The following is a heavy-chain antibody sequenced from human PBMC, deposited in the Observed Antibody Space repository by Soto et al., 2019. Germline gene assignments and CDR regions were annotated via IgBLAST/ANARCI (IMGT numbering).Heavy chain of an antibody. D-gene: IGHD6-13*01. Sequence: PSETLSLTCTVSGGSISSGDYYWSWIRQPPGKGLEWIGYIYYSGSTYYNPSLKSRVTISVDTSKNQFSLKLSSVTAADTAVYYCAREGIAAADAQYNWFDPWGQGTLVTSPQ. CDR3: AREGIAAADAQYNWFDP. CDR2: IYYSGST. V-gene: IGHV4-30-4*01. J-gene: IGHJ5*02. CDR1: GGSISSGDYY.